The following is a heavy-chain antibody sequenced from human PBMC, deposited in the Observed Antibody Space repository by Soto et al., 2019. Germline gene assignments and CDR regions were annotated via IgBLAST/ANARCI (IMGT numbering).Heavy chain of an antibody. V-gene: IGHV4-31*03. Sequence: QVQLQESGPGLVKPSQTLSLTCTVSGGSISSGGYYWSWIRQHPGKGLEWIGYIYYSGSTYYNPSLKSRVTISVATSKNQFSLKLSSVTAAETAVYYCARSSTSANYFDYWGQGTLVTVSS. CDR2: IYYSGST. CDR3: ARSSTSANYFDY. D-gene: IGHD2-2*01. CDR1: GGSISSGGYY. J-gene: IGHJ4*02.